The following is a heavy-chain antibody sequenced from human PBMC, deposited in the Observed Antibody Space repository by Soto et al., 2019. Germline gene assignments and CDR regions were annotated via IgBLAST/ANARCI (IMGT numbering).Heavy chain of an antibody. CDR2: ISAYNGNT. V-gene: IGHV1-18*01. Sequence: QVQLVQSGAEVKKPGASVKVSCKASGYTFTSYGISWVRQAPGQGLEWMGWISAYNGNTNYAQKLQGRVTMTTDTSTSTAYMELRSLRSDDTAVYYCARGAEVLLWFGDLVWFDPWGQGTLVTVSS. D-gene: IGHD3-10*01. CDR1: GYTFTSYG. J-gene: IGHJ5*02. CDR3: ARGAEVLLWFGDLVWFDP.